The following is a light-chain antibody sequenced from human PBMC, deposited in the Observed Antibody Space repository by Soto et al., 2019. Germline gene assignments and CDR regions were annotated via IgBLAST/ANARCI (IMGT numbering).Light chain of an antibody. CDR2: GAS. CDR3: QQFSSYPLT. J-gene: IGKJ4*01. Sequence: EIVMTQSPATLPVSPGERATLSCRASQSVSSNLAWYQQKPGQAPRLLIYGASSRATGIPDRFSGGGSGTDFTLTTSRLEPEDFAVYYCQQFSSYPLTFGGGTKVDI. V-gene: IGKV3-20*01. CDR1: QSVSSN.